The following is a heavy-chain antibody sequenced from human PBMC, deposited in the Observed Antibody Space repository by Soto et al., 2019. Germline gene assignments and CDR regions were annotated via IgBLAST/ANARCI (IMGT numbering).Heavy chain of an antibody. Sequence: QLQLQESGSGLVKPSQTLSLTCAVSGGSISGAGYSWSWIRQPPGGGLEWIGYIYHRGTFLKHPSLKTRLTMSLDRSNNQFSLTLNSVTAADTAVYYCARAQFYSGSGNYNNLMFDLWGQGTQVTVSS. J-gene: IGHJ5*02. V-gene: IGHV4-30-2*01. CDR2: IYHRGTF. D-gene: IGHD3-10*01. CDR3: ARAQFYSGSGNYNNLMFDL. CDR1: GGSISGAGYS.